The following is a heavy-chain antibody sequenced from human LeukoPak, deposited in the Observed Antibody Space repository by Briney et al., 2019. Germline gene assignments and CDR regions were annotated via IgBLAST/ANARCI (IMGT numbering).Heavy chain of an antibody. CDR1: GGSISSDGYS. D-gene: IGHD3-10*01. CDR2: IYHSGST. CDR3: ARDPHYYGSGSYQVH. Sequence: SETLSLTCAVSGGSISSDGYSWSWIRQPPGKGLEWIGYIYHSGSTYYNPSLKSRVTISVDRSKNQFSLKLSSVTAADTAVYYCARDPHYYGSGSYQVHWGQGTLVTVSS. V-gene: IGHV4-30-2*01. J-gene: IGHJ4*02.